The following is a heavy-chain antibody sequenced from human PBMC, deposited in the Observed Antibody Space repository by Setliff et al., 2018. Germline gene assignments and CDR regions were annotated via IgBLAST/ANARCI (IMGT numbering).Heavy chain of an antibody. V-gene: IGHV4-31*03. CDR3: ARGYCNSVGCFFAGWFDP. D-gene: IGHD2-2*01. CDR1: GGSINSGPYY. Sequence: PSETLSLTCTVSGGSINSGPYYWTWIRQHPGKGLEWIGYIYYIGSTYYNPSLKSRVTISVDTSQNQFSLRLSSVTAADTAVYYCARGYCNSVGCFFAGWFDPWGQGTLVTVSS. J-gene: IGHJ5*02. CDR2: IYYIGST.